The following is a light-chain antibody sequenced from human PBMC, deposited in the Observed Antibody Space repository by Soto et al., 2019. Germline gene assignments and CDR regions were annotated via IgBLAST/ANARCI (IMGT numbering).Light chain of an antibody. J-gene: IGLJ3*02. CDR2: DVS. Sequence: QSALTQPRSVSGSPGQSVTISCTGTSSDVGDYNYVSWYQQYPGKAPKLVIYDVSKRPSGVPDRFSGSKSGNTASLTISGLQAEDEADYYCCSFAGSCTFWGFGGGTKRTVL. V-gene: IGLV2-11*01. CDR3: CSFAGSCTFWG. CDR1: SSDVGDYNY.